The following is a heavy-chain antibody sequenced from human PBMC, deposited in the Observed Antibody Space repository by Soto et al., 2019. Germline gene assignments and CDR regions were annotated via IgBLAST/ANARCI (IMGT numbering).Heavy chain of an antibody. CDR1: GFTFSSYG. V-gene: IGHV3-33*01. CDR2: IWYDGSNK. Sequence: GGSLRLSCAASGFTFSSYGMHWARQAPGKGLEWVAVIWYDGSNKYYADSVKGRFTISRDNSKNTLYLQMNSLRAEDTAVYYCARDKANGYSSGWSGAFDIWGQGTMVTVSS. D-gene: IGHD6-19*01. J-gene: IGHJ3*02. CDR3: ARDKANGYSSGWSGAFDI.